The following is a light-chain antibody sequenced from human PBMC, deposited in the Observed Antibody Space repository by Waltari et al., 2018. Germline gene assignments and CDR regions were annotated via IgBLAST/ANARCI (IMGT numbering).Light chain of an antibody. CDR3: CSYAGSSLV. Sequence: QSALTQPRSVSGSPGQSVPISCTGTTSNFGGYNYVSCYQQHPGKAPKLMIYDVSKRPSGVPDRFSCSKSGNTASLTISGLQAEDEADYYCCSYAGSSLVFGGGTKLTVL. CDR1: TSNFGGYNY. V-gene: IGLV2-11*01. CDR2: DVS. J-gene: IGLJ3*02.